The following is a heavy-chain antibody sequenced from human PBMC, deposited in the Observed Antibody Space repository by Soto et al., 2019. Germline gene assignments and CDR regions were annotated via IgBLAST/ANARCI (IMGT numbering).Heavy chain of an antibody. CDR3: ARGVHYDSSGYYYFY. CDR1: GGTFSTYA. D-gene: IGHD3-22*01. Sequence: QVQLVQSGAEVKKPGSSVKVSCKASGGTFSTYAIDWVRQAPGQGLEWIGGIIPLFGTANYAQNFQGRITITADESTNTAYMELRSLRSQDTAVYYCARGVHYDSSGYYYFYWGQGTLVTVSS. V-gene: IGHV1-69*01. J-gene: IGHJ4*02. CDR2: IIPLFGTA.